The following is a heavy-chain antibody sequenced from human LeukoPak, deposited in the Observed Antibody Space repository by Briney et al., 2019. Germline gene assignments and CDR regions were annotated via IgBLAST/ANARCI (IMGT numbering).Heavy chain of an antibody. Sequence: SETLSLTCAVFGGSFSDYYWNWIRQPAGKRLEWLGHVFTRGTTNYNASLEGRLTISLDTARNQFSLYLSSVTAADTAMYFCARSSLAVYFDYWGQGTLVTVSS. J-gene: IGHJ4*02. V-gene: IGHV4-4*07. CDR3: ARSSLAVYFDY. D-gene: IGHD6-19*01. CDR2: VFTRGTT. CDR1: GGSFSDYY.